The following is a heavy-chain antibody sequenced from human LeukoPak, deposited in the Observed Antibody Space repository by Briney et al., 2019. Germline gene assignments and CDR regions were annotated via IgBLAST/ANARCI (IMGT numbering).Heavy chain of an antibody. CDR3: ARDRNGLQVN. V-gene: IGHV3-53*01. CDR1: GFTVSTNY. D-gene: IGHD1-14*01. J-gene: IGHJ4*02. Sequence: GGSLRLSCAASGFTVSTNYMSWVRQAPGKGLEWVSVIYSGGTTYYADSVKGRFTISRDNSKNKLYLQMNNLRAEDTAAYYCARDRNGLQVNWGQGTLVTVSS. CDR2: IYSGGTT.